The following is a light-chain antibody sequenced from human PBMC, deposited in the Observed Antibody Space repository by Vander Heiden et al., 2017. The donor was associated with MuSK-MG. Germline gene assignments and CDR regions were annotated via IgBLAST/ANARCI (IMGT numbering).Light chain of an antibody. Sequence: DIQMTQSPSSLSASVGDRVTITCRASQSISSYLNWYQQKPGKAPKLLIYTASNLQSGVPSRFSGSGSGTDFTLTISSLQPEDFATYYCQQSYSTPLTFGGGTEVXIK. V-gene: IGKV1-39*01. CDR1: QSISSY. CDR2: TAS. J-gene: IGKJ4*01. CDR3: QQSYSTPLT.